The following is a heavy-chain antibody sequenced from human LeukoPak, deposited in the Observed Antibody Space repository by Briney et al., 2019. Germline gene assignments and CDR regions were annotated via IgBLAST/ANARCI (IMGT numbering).Heavy chain of an antibody. J-gene: IGHJ6*02. CDR3: ARDPVGYYYAMEV. CDR1: GFTFRNYE. D-gene: IGHD1-26*01. V-gene: IGHV3-48*03. CDR2: ISSSGSTI. Sequence: SGGSLRLSCAASGFTFRNYEMNWVRQAPGKGLEWVSYISSSGSTIYYADSVKGRFTISRDSAKKSVYLQMNSLRAEDTAVYYCARDPVGYYYAMEVWGQGTTVTVSS.